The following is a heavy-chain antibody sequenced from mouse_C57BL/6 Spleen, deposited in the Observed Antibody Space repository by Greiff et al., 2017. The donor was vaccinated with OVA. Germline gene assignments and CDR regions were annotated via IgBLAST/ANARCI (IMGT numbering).Heavy chain of an antibody. CDR3: TTWLLRTPFDY. V-gene: IGHV14-1*01. D-gene: IGHD2-3*01. CDR2: IEPEDGDT. CDR1: GFNIKDYY. J-gene: IGHJ2*01. Sequence: VQLQQSGAELVRPGASVKLSCTASGFNIKDYYMHWVKQRPEQGLEWIGRIEPEDGDTEYAPKFQGKATMTADTSSNTAYLQLSSLTSEDTAVYYCTTWLLRTPFDYWGQGTTLTVSS.